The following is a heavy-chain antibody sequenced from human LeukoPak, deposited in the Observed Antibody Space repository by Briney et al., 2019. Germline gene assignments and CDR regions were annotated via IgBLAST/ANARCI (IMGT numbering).Heavy chain of an antibody. D-gene: IGHD5-24*01. CDR2: IIPIFGIT. V-gene: IGHV1-69*04. Sequence: SVKVSCKASGGTFSSYAISWVRQAPGQGLEWMGRIIPIFGITNYAQKFQGRVTITADKSTRTAYMELSSLSCEDTAVYYCARGGGDGYNYRFDYWGQGTLVTVSS. CDR3: ARGGGDGYNYRFDY. CDR1: GGTFSSYA. J-gene: IGHJ4*02.